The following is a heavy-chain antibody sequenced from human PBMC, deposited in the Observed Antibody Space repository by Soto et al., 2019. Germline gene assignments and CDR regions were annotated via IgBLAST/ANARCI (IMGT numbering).Heavy chain of an antibody. Sequence: PSVKVSYEASRYSFTNFYIHWLRLAPGQGLEWMGIINPSGGSTTYPQKFQGRVTMTRDTSTSTVHMELITLRSEDTAVYYCARSQVGRPLDVWGPGTTVTVSS. CDR2: INPSGGST. CDR3: ARSQVGRPLDV. J-gene: IGHJ6*02. CDR1: RYSFTNFY. V-gene: IGHV1-46*01. D-gene: IGHD1-26*01.